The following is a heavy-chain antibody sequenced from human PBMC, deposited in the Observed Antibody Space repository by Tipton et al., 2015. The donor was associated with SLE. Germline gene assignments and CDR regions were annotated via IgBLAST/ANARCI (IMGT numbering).Heavy chain of an antibody. J-gene: IGHJ3*02. Sequence: TLSLTCTVSGYSISSGYYWGWIRQPPGKGLEWIGSIYHSGSTYYNPSLKSRVTISVDTSKNQFSLKLSSVTAADTAVYYCARDGADSSGYYAPGIWGQGTMVTVSS. CDR1: GYSISSGYY. CDR2: IYHSGST. V-gene: IGHV4-38-2*02. D-gene: IGHD3-22*01. CDR3: ARDGADSSGYYAPGI.